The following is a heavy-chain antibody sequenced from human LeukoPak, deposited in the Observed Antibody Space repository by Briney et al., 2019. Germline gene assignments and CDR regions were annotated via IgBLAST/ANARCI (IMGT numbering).Heavy chain of an antibody. V-gene: IGHV3-30*18. CDR3: AKSEGYSSGCYRQSTRYYFDY. J-gene: IGHJ4*02. CDR1: GFTFSSYG. CDR2: ISYDGSNK. D-gene: IGHD6-19*01. Sequence: GGSLRLSCAASGFTFSSYGMPWVRQAPGKGLEWGAVISYDGSNKYYADSVKGRFTISRDKSKNTLYLNMTSMRAEDTAVYYCAKSEGYSSGCYRQSTRYYFDYWGQGTLVTVSS.